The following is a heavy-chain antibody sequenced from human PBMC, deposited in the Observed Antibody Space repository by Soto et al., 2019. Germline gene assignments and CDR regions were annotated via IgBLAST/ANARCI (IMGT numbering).Heavy chain of an antibody. Sequence: LRLSCAASGFTFSKYSMNWVRQAPGKGLEWVASISTASSYINYADSVKGRFTISRDNAKNSLYLQMNSLRAEDTAVYYCARRDYYYYGMDVWGQGTRVTVSS. CDR1: GFTFSKYS. CDR2: ISTASSYI. J-gene: IGHJ6*02. V-gene: IGHV3-21*01. CDR3: ARRDYYYYGMDV.